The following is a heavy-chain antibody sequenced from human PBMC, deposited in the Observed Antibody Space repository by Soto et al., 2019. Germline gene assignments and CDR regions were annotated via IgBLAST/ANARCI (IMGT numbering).Heavy chain of an antibody. D-gene: IGHD3-10*01. CDR1: GFIFSNYV. V-gene: IGHV3-30-3*01. CDR3: AREVLWSRYFDY. Sequence: QVQLVESGGGVVQPGRSLRLSCAASGFIFSNYVMYWVRQAPGKGLEWVAFMSYDGTTKSYADSVKGRFTISRDNSQNTLYLQMNILRREDTGVYYCAREVLWSRYFDYWGQGTLVTVSS. J-gene: IGHJ4*02. CDR2: MSYDGTTK.